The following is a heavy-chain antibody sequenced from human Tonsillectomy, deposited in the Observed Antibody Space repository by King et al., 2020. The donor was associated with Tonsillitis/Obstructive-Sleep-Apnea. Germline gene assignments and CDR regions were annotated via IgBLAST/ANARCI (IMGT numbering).Heavy chain of an antibody. Sequence: VQLVESGGGVVQPGRSLRLSCAASGFTFSSYAMHWVRQAPGKGLEWVAVISYDGSNKYYADSVKGRFTISRDNSKNTLYLQMNSLRAEDTAVYYCARDSSGYYYLKRGMDVWGQGTTVTVSS. CDR3: ARDSSGYYYLKRGMDV. CDR2: ISYDGSNK. V-gene: IGHV3-30*04. J-gene: IGHJ6*02. CDR1: GFTFSSYA. D-gene: IGHD3-22*01.